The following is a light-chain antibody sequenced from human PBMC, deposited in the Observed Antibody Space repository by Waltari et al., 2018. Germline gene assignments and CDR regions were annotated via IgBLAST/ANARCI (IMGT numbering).Light chain of an antibody. V-gene: IGKV3-20*01. Sequence: EIVLTQSPGTLSLSPGDRATLSCRASQTVRTTYLAWYHQKPGQAPTLRIYGASSRATGIPDRFSGSGSGTDFSLTISSLEPEDFAVYYCQQYDISPLTFGGGTRVEIK. J-gene: IGKJ4*01. CDR1: QTVRTTY. CDR2: GAS. CDR3: QQYDISPLT.